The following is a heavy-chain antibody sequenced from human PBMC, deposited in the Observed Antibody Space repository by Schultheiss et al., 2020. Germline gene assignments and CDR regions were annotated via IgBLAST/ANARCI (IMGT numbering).Heavy chain of an antibody. V-gene: IGHV4-4*08. D-gene: IGHD3-3*01. CDR2: IYYSGST. Sequence: SETLSLTCTVYGGSFSGYYWSWIRQPPGKGLEWIGYIYYSGSTNYNPSLKSRVTISVDTSKNQFSLKLSSVTAADTAVYYCARDRRGSGNWFDPWGQGTLVTVSS. J-gene: IGHJ5*02. CDR1: GGSFSGYY. CDR3: ARDRRGSGNWFDP.